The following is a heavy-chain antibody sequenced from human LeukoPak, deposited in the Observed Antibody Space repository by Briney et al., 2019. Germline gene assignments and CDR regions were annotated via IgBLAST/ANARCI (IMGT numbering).Heavy chain of an antibody. V-gene: IGHV3-33*01. CDR3: ARAPPYSSASWGYYGMDV. J-gene: IGHJ6*02. D-gene: IGHD6-6*01. CDR2: IWAAGNDD. Sequence: GGSLRLSCGASGFSFSLYGMHWVRQAPGKGLEWVAFIWAAGNDDFYADSVKGRFTISRDNSKNMVYLQMNSLRAEDTAVYYCARAPPYSSASWGYYGMDVWGQGTTVTVSS. CDR1: GFSFSLYG.